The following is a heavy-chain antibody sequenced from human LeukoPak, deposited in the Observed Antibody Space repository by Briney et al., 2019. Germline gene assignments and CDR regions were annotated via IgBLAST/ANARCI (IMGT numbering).Heavy chain of an antibody. D-gene: IGHD1-26*01. Sequence: GGSLRLSCAASGFTFSSNWMHWVRQAPGKGLVWVSRSNEDGSTTNYADSVKGRFTISRDNAKNTLYLQMNSLTAEDTAVYYCVRDLGGRSGHWGQGTLVTVSS. J-gene: IGHJ4*02. CDR2: SNEDGSTT. CDR1: GFTFSSNW. V-gene: IGHV3-74*01. CDR3: VRDLGGRSGH.